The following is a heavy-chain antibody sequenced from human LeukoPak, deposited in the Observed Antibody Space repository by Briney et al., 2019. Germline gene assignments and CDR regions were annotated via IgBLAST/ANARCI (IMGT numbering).Heavy chain of an antibody. V-gene: IGHV3-7*01. CDR2: INQDGSER. J-gene: IGHJ4*02. Sequence: PGGSLRLSCAASGFTFSNYAMSWVRQAPGKGLEWVANINQDGSERYLVDSVKGRFTISRDNSKNSLYLQMNSLRAEDTAVYYCASALAARSFYFDCWGQGTLVTVSS. CDR1: GFTFSNYA. CDR3: ASALAARSFYFDC. D-gene: IGHD3-10*01.